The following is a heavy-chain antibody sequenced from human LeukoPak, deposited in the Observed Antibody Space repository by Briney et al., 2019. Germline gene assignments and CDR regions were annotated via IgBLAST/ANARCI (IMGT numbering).Heavy chain of an antibody. V-gene: IGHV4-59*13. Sequence: PSQTLSLTCTVSGGSISSYYWSWIRQPPGKGLEWIGYIYYSGSTNYNPSLKSRFTISVDTSKNQFSLKLSSVTAADTAVYYCARDSLDYGGNSDAFDIWGQGTMVTVSS. CDR3: ARDSLDYGGNSDAFDI. J-gene: IGHJ3*02. D-gene: IGHD4-23*01. CDR2: IYYSGST. CDR1: GGSISSYY.